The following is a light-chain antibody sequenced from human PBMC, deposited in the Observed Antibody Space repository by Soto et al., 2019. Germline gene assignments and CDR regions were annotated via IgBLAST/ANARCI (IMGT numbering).Light chain of an antibody. CDR2: GAS. CDR1: QSINAH. CDR3: QQYNTWLWT. V-gene: IGKV3-15*01. Sequence: EVVMTQSPATLSVSPGERVTLSCRASQSINAHLAWYQQKPGQAPRLLIHGASTRATAIPARFSGSGFGTEFILTISSLQCEDFAVYYCQQYNTWLWTFGQGTKVEIQ. J-gene: IGKJ1*01.